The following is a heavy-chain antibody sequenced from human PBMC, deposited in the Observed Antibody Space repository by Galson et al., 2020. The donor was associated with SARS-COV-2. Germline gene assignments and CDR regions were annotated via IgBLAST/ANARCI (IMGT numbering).Heavy chain of an antibody. D-gene: IGHD6-19*01. J-gene: IGHJ6*02. V-gene: IGHV1-24*01. Sequence: ASVTVSCKVSGYTLTELSMHWVRQAPGKGLEWMGGFDPEDGETIYAQKFQGRVTMTEDTSPDTAYMELSSLRSEDTAVYYCATAPAVAGTHLAYYYYYGMDVWGQGTTVTVSS. CDR2: FDPEDGET. CDR3: ATAPAVAGTHLAYYYYYGMDV. CDR1: GYTLTELS.